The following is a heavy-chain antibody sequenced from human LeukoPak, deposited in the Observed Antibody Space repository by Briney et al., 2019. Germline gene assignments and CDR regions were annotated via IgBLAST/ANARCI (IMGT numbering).Heavy chain of an antibody. J-gene: IGHJ4*01. Sequence: GGSLRLSCAASGFTFSNSAMSWVRQAPGKGLEWVSTLSGSGITTYYADSVKGRFTISRDNSKNTLYVQMNSLRAEETAVYYCAKGIYSSGWSYFDYWGHGTLVTVSS. D-gene: IGHD6-19*01. CDR2: LSGSGITT. CDR3: AKGIYSSGWSYFDY. CDR1: GFTFSNSA. V-gene: IGHV3-23*01.